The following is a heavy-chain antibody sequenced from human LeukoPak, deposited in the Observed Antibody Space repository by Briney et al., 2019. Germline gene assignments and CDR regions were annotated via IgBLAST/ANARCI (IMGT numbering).Heavy chain of an antibody. CDR3: ARQTGYGGNPVNWYFDL. J-gene: IGHJ2*01. CDR2: ISYSGST. D-gene: IGHD4-23*01. Sequence: PSETLSLTCTVSGGSISSGAYYWSWIRQPPGKGLEWIGYISYSGSTNYNPSLKSRVTISVDTSKNQFSLRLSSVTAADTAVYYCARQTGYGGNPVNWYFDLWGRGTLVTVSS. V-gene: IGHV4-61*08. CDR1: GGSISSGAYY.